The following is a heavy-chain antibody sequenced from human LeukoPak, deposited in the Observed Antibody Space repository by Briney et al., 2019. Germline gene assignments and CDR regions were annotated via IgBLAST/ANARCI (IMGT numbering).Heavy chain of an antibody. CDR3: ARFYCSSSSCLEDY. J-gene: IGHJ4*02. V-gene: IGHV3-74*01. D-gene: IGHD2-2*01. CDR1: GFTFSSYW. CDR2: INSDGGTT. Sequence: GRSLRLSCAASGFTFSSYWMHWVRQAPGKGLVWVSRINSDGGTTGYADSVKGRFTISRDNAKNTLYLQMNSLRGEDTAVYYCARFYCSSSSCLEDYWGQGTLVTVSS.